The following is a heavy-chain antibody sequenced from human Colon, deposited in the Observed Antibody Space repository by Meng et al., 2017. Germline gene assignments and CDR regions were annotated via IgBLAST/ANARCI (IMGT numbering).Heavy chain of an antibody. CDR3: ARGRGSYSSIDF. CDR1: GGSISSNYW. D-gene: IGHD1-26*01. J-gene: IGHJ4*02. V-gene: IGHV4-4*02. Sequence: QVQLQESGPGLVKPSGTLSLTCAVSGGSISSNYWWSWVRQSPKKGLEWIGEIHHGGTTNYNPSLKSRVTISVDTSNNQFSLKLSSVTAADTAVYYCARGRGSYSSIDFWGQGTLVTVSS. CDR2: IHHGGTT.